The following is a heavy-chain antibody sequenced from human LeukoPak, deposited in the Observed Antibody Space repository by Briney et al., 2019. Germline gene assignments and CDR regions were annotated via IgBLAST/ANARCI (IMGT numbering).Heavy chain of an antibody. CDR1: GFTFNSYA. CDR2: ISGSGGST. D-gene: IGHD6-19*01. CDR3: AKVIRNSGWYVDY. Sequence: GGSLRLSCAASGFTFNSYAMSWVRQAPGKGLEWVSGISGSGGSTYYADSVRGRFTVSRDNSKSTLFLQMNSLRAEDTAVYYCAKVIRNSGWYVDYWGRGTLVTVSS. J-gene: IGHJ4*02. V-gene: IGHV3-23*01.